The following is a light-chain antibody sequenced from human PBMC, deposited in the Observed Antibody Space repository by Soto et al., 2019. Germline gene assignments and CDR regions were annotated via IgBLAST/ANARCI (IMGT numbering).Light chain of an antibody. Sequence: DIQMTQSPCTLSASVGGRVTITCRASQSIINWLAWYQQKPGEAPKLLIYKASNLENGVPYRFTGSGPGTESTLTISRLHPDDFATYYCQQYNSYSWTFGQGTKVDI. V-gene: IGKV1-5*03. CDR3: QQYNSYSWT. CDR1: QSIINW. CDR2: KAS. J-gene: IGKJ1*01.